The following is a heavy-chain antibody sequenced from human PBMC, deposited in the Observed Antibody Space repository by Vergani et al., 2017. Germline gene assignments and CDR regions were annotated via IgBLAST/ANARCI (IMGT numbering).Heavy chain of an antibody. V-gene: IGHV1-69*01. CDR3: AGAYDFWSGYSNWFAP. CDR2: IIPIFGTA. Sequence: QVQLVQSGAEVKKPRSSVKVSCKASGGTFSSSAISWVRQAPGQGLEWMGGIIPIFGTANYAQKFQGRVTITADESTSTAYMELSSLRSEDTAVYYCAGAYDFWSGYSNWFAPWGEGTLVTVSS. CDR1: GGTFSSSA. J-gene: IGHJ5*02. D-gene: IGHD3-3*01.